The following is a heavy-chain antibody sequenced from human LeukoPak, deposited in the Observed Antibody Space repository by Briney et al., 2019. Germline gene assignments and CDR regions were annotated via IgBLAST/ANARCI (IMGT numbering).Heavy chain of an antibody. CDR3: ARDCSGGSCYLGY. J-gene: IGHJ4*02. V-gene: IGHV1-69*13. CDR1: GGTFSSYA. Sequence: SVKVSCKASGGTFSSYAISWVRQAPGQGLEWMGGIIPIFGKANYAQKFQGRVTITADESTSTAYMELSSLRSEDTAVYYCARDCSGGSCYLGYWGQGTLVTVSS. CDR2: IIPIFGKA. D-gene: IGHD2-15*01.